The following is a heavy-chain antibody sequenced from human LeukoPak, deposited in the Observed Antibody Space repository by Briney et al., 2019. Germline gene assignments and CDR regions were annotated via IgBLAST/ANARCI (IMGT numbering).Heavy chain of an antibody. Sequence: GGSLRLSCAASGFTFSSYSMNWVRQAPGKGLEWVSSISSSSRHIYYADSVKGRFTIFRDDAKNSLFLQMDSLRVEDTAKYYCVRDFSTVTTAYLHHWGQGTLLTVSS. V-gene: IGHV3-21*04. CDR1: GFTFSSYS. CDR3: VRDFSTVTTAYLHH. CDR2: ISSSSRHI. J-gene: IGHJ1*01. D-gene: IGHD4-17*01.